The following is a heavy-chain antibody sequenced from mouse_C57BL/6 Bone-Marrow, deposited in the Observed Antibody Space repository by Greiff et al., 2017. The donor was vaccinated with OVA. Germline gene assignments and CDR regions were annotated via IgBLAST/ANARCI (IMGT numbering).Heavy chain of an antibody. CDR2: IDPENGDT. V-gene: IGHV14-4*01. CDR3: TIVLRSYAMDY. CDR1: GFNIKDDY. Sequence: VQLKESGAELVRPGASVKLSCTASGFNIKDDYMHWVKQRPEQGLEWIGWIDPENGDTEYASKFQGKATITADTSSNTAYLQLSSLTSEDTAVYYCTIVLRSYAMDYWGQGTSVTVSS. D-gene: IGHD1-1*01. J-gene: IGHJ4*01.